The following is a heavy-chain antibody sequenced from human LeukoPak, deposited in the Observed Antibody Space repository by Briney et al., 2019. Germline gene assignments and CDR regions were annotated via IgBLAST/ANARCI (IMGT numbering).Heavy chain of an antibody. D-gene: IGHD6-19*01. CDR1: GGTFSSYA. V-gene: IGHV1-69*13. Sequence: SVKVSCKASGGTFSSYAISWVRQAPGQGLEWMGGIIPIFGTANYAQKFQGRVTITADESTSTAYMELSSLRSEDTAVYYCARDRGAVAGTLPHNNYYYYGMDVWGQGTTVTVSS. CDR2: IIPIFGTA. CDR3: ARDRGAVAGTLPHNNYYYYGMDV. J-gene: IGHJ6*02.